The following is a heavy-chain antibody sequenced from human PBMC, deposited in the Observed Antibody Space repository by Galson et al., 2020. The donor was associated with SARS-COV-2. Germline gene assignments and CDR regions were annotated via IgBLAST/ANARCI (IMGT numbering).Heavy chain of an antibody. D-gene: IGHD6-25*01. Sequence: KIGESLKISCKGSGYDFASYWIHWVRQMPGKGLEWMGRIDPTDSYTDYSPSFQGHVTISLDKSITTAYLQWSSLKASDTAIYYCASTHLIAAANNYFDPWGQGTLVTVSS. CDR1: GYDFASYW. V-gene: IGHV5-10-1*01. J-gene: IGHJ5*02. CDR3: ASTHLIAAANNYFDP. CDR2: IDPTDSYT.